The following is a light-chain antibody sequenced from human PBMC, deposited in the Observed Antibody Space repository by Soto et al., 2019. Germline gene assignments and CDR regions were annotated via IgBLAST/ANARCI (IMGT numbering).Light chain of an antibody. J-gene: IGKJ1*01. CDR2: GAS. CDR1: QSVTSNY. Sequence: EIVLTQSPGTLSLSPGERATLSCGASQSVTSNYLAWYQQKPGQAPRLLIFGASIRVKGSPERFIGSGSGTDFTLTISRREPEDFAVYYCQHYVTSLTTFGQGTKVEVK. CDR3: QHYVTSLTT. V-gene: IGKV3-20*01.